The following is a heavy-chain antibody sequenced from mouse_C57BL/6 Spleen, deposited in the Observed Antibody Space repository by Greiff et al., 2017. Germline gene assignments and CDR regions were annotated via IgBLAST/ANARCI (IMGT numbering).Heavy chain of an antibody. CDR1: GYAFSSYW. V-gene: IGHV1-80*01. CDR3: ARRNDFYAMDY. J-gene: IGHJ4*01. Sequence: VQLQQSGAELVKPGASVKISCKASGYAFSSYWMNWVKQRPGKGLEGIGQIYPGDGDTNYNGKFKGKATLTADKSSSTAYMQLSSLTSEDSAVYFCARRNDFYAMDYWGQGTSVTVSS. CDR2: IYPGDGDT.